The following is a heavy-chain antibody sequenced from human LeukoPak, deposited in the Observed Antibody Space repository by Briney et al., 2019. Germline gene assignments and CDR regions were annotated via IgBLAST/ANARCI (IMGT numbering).Heavy chain of an antibody. Sequence: GASVKVSCRASGGTFSSYAISWVRQGPGQGLEWMGWISAYNGNPTYGQKVQGRVTLTTDTSTSTAYMELRSLSSDDTAVYYCARAGQGYYYDNSAYYYDYWGQGTLVTVSS. V-gene: IGHV1-18*01. CDR3: ARAGQGYYYDNSAYYYDY. CDR1: GGTFSSYA. J-gene: IGHJ4*02. CDR2: ISAYNGNP. D-gene: IGHD3-22*01.